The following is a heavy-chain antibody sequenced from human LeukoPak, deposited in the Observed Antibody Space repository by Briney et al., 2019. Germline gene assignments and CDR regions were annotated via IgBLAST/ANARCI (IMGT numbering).Heavy chain of an antibody. CDR3: SKETVWGVITGPTERDY. V-gene: IGHV3-30*02. D-gene: IGHD3-10*01. Sequence: GGSLRLSCAASGFTFSSYGMHWVRQAPGKGLEWVAFIRYDGSNKYYADSVKGRFTISRDNSKNTLYLQMNSLRAEDTAVYYCSKETVWGVITGPTERDYWGQGTLVTVSS. CDR2: IRYDGSNK. CDR1: GFTFSSYG. J-gene: IGHJ4*02.